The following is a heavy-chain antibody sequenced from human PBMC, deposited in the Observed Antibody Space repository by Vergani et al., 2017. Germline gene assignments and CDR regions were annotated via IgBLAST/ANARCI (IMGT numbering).Heavy chain of an antibody. Sequence: EVQLVESGGGLVQPGGSLRLSCAASGFTFSSYEMNWVRQAPGKGLEWVPYISRSGSTIYYANSVKGRFTISRDNAKNSLYLQMNSLRAEDTAVYYCARVEYQLPPSLAAAGAFDIWGQGTMVTVSS. CDR2: ISRSGSTI. V-gene: IGHV3-48*03. D-gene: IGHD2-2*01. J-gene: IGHJ3*02. CDR1: GFTFSSYE. CDR3: ARVEYQLPPSLAAAGAFDI.